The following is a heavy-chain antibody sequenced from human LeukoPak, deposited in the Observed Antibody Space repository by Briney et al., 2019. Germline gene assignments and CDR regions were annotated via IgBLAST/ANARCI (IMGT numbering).Heavy chain of an antibody. Sequence: PSETLSLTCTVSGGSISSGSYYWSWIRQPAGKGLEWIGRIYSSGSANYNPSLKSRVTISVDRSKNQFSLRLTSLTAADTAVYYCARAVGSSESNWFDPCGQGTLATVSS. V-gene: IGHV4-61*02. J-gene: IGHJ5*02. CDR3: ARAVGSSESNWFDP. CDR2: IYSSGSA. CDR1: GGSISSGSYY. D-gene: IGHD1-26*01.